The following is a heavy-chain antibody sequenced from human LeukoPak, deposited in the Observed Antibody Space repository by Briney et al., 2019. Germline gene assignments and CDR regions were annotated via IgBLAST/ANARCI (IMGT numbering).Heavy chain of an antibody. J-gene: IGHJ4*02. CDR3: AKETGYSGYDYGDY. CDR1: GFTLSGYA. Sequence: GGSLRLSCAASGFTLSGYAMSWVRQAPGKGLECVSGIRGSGGSTYYADSVKGRFTISRDKSKNTLYLQMNSLRVEDTARFYCAKETGYSGYDYGDYWGQGTLVTVSS. V-gene: IGHV3-23*01. D-gene: IGHD5-12*01. CDR2: IRGSGGST.